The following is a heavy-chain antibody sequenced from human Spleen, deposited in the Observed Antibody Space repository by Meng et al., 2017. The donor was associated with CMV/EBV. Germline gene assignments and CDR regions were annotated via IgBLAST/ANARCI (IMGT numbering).Heavy chain of an antibody. CDR1: GFTFSSYS. V-gene: IGHV3-48*04. CDR2: ISSSSSTI. J-gene: IGHJ4*02. CDR3: ASTYSY. D-gene: IGHD1-26*01. Sequence: GESLKISCAASGFTFSSYSMNWVRQAPGKGLEWVSYISSSSSTIYYADSVKGRFTISRDNAKNSLYLQMNSLRAEDTAVYYCASTYSYWGQGTLVTVSS.